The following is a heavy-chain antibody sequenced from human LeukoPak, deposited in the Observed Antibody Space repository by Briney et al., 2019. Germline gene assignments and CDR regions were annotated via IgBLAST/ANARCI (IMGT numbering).Heavy chain of an antibody. CDR1: GFTFSSYA. J-gene: IGHJ6*02. V-gene: IGHV3-30-3*01. CDR2: ISYEGSNK. CDR3: ARDTAVERWLQSHYYYGMGV. Sequence: PGGSLRLSCAASGFTFSSYAMHWVRQARGRGLEWVAVISYEGSNKYYADSVKGRFTISRDNSKNTMYLQMNSLRAEDTAVYYCARDTAVERWLQSHYYYGMGVWGQGTTVTVSS. D-gene: IGHD5-24*01.